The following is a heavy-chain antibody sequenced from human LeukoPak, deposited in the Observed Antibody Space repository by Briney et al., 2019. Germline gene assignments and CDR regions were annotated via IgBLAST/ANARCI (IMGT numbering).Heavy chain of an antibody. V-gene: IGHV1-2*06. CDR3: ARDLPYDFWSGYHYNWFDP. Sequence: GASVKVSCKASGYTFTGYYMHWVRQAPGQGLEWMGRINPNSGGTNYAQKFQGRVTMTRDTSISTAYMELSRLRSDDTAVYYCARDLPYDFWSGYHYNWFDPWGQGTLVTVSS. D-gene: IGHD3-3*01. J-gene: IGHJ5*02. CDR1: GYTFTGYY. CDR2: INPNSGGT.